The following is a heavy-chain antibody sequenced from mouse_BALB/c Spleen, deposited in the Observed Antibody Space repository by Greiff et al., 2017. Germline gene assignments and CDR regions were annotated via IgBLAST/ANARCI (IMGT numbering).Heavy chain of an antibody. CDR2: IDPSDSYT. CDR3: ARGHYGSSPAWFAY. D-gene: IGHD1-1*01. Sequence: VQLQQPGAELVKPGASVKLSCKASGYTFTSYWMHWVKQRPGQGLEWIGEIDPSDSYTNYNQKFKGKATLTVDKSSSTAYMQLSSLTSEDSAVYYCARGHYGSSPAWFAYWGQGTLVTVSA. V-gene: IGHV1-69*02. CDR1: GYTFTSYW. J-gene: IGHJ3*01.